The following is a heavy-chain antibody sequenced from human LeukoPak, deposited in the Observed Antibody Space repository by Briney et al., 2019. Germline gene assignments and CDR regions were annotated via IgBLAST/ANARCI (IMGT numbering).Heavy chain of an antibody. Sequence: GGSLRLSCAASRFTFSSYAIHWVRQAPGKGLEWVAVISYDGSNKYYADSVKGRFTISRDNSKNTLYLQMNSLRAEDTAVYYSARDPSPSIAVRLYYYYYMDVWGKGTTVTVSS. CDR1: RFTFSSYA. V-gene: IGHV3-30*01. J-gene: IGHJ6*03. CDR2: ISYDGSNK. D-gene: IGHD6-6*01. CDR3: ARDPSPSIAVRLYYYYYMDV.